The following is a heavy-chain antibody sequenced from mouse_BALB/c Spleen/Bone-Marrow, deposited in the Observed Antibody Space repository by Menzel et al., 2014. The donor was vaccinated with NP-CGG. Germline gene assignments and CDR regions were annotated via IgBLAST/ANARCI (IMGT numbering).Heavy chain of an antibody. CDR2: VYPGNNDT. D-gene: IGHD1-1*02. CDR3: TRYFFGGRDWYIDV. Sequence: DVHLVESGTVLARPGASVKMSCKDSGYTFTSFWMHWVKQRPGQGLEWIGAVYPGNNDTNYNQNFKGKAKLTAVTSTSTAYMEFSSLPNEDSAVYYCTRYFFGGRDWYIDVWCAGTTVTVSS. V-gene: IGHV1-5*01. CDR1: GYTFTSFW. J-gene: IGHJ1*01.